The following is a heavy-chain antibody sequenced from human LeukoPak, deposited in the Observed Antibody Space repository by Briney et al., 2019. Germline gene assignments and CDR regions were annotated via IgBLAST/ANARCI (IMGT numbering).Heavy chain of an antibody. CDR3: AKGAAGTLVGHYFDS. J-gene: IGHJ4*02. CDR2: ISGSGGDT. CDR1: GFTFSSYA. D-gene: IGHD2-21*01. Sequence: GGSLRLSCAASGFTFSSYAMSWVRQAPGKGQEWVSSISGSGGDTHYADSVKGRFSISRDNSKNTLYVQMNSLGAEDTAVYYCAKGAAGTLVGHYFDSWGQGTPVTVSS. V-gene: IGHV3-23*01.